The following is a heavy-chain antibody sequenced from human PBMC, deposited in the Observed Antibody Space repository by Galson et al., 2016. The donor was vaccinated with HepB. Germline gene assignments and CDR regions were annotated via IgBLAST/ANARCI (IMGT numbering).Heavy chain of an antibody. CDR2: VSGSGFIT. V-gene: IGHV3-23*01. CDR3: AKDAYYGDYALDY. J-gene: IGHJ4*02. Sequence: SLRLSCAASGFPFSSYAMSWVRQAPGKGLEWVSAVSGSGFITYYADSVKGRYIISRDNSKSTVYLHMDSLRPEDTAIYYCAKDAYYGDYALDYWGQGSLVTVSS. CDR1: GFPFSSYA. D-gene: IGHD4-17*01.